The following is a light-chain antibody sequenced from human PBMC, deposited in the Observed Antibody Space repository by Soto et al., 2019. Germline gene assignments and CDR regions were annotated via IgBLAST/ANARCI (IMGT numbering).Light chain of an antibody. CDR1: QSVSSN. CDR2: GAS. Sequence: EIVMTQSPATLSVSPGERATLSCRASQSVSSNLAWYQQKPGQAPRLLIYGASTRGAGIPATFSGSGSGTEFTLTISSLEPEDFAVYYCQQRSNWITCGQGTRLEIK. V-gene: IGKV3-15*01. CDR3: QQRSNWIT. J-gene: IGKJ5*01.